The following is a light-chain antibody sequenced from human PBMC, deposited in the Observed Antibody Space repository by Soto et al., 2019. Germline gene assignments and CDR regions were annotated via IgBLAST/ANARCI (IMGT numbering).Light chain of an antibody. CDR2: DAS. Sequence: DIQVTQSPPTLSASVGDRVTITCRASQTISTWMAWYQQKPGKAPKLLVYDASTLQSGVASRFSGSGSGTEFTLIISGLQPDDSATYYCQQYTNTNHPWMFGQGNKVEI. J-gene: IGKJ1*01. V-gene: IGKV1-5*01. CDR3: QQYTNTNHPWM. CDR1: QTISTW.